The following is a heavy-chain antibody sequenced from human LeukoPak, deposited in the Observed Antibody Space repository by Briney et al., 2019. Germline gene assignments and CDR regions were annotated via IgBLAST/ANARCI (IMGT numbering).Heavy chain of an antibody. Sequence: SVKVSCKASGYTFTSYGISWVRQAPGQGLEWMGGIIPIFGTANYAQKFQGRVTITTDESTSTAYMELSSLRSEDTAVYYCARDYGSGSYYNPRSSAGFDPWGQGTLVTVSS. CDR3: ARDYGSGSYYNPRSSAGFDP. CDR1: GYTFTSYG. D-gene: IGHD3-10*01. V-gene: IGHV1-69*05. J-gene: IGHJ5*02. CDR2: IIPIFGTA.